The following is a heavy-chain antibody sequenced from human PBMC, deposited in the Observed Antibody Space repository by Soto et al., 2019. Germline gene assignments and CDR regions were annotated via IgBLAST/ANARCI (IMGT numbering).Heavy chain of an antibody. J-gene: IGHJ5*01. Sequence: GGSLRLSCAASGFTFSSYSMNWVRQAPGKGLEWVSYISSSSSTIYYADSVKGRFTISRDNAKNSLYLQMNSLRAEDTAVYYCARHPERIAEIGWFDSWGQGTLLTVSS. CDR1: GFTFSSYS. CDR3: ARHPERIAEIGWFDS. CDR2: ISSSSSTI. D-gene: IGHD6-13*01. V-gene: IGHV3-48*01.